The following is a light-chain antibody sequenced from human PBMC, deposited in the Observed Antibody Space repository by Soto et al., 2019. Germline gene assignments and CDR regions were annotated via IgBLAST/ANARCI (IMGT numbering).Light chain of an antibody. V-gene: IGLV1-40*01. CDR1: ISNIGAGYD. CDR2: GNS. CDR3: QSYDSSLSGCV. J-gene: IGLJ1*01. Sequence: QSVLTQPPSVSGAPGQRGTISCTGSISNIGAGYDVHWYQQLPGTAPKLLIYGNSNRPSGVPDRFSGSKSGTSASLAITGLQAEDEADYYCQSYDSSLSGCVFGTGTKVTVL.